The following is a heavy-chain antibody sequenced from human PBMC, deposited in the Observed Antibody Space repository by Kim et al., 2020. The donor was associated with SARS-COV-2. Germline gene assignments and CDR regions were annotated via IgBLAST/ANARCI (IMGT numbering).Heavy chain of an antibody. CDR2: IKSKTDGGTT. Sequence: GGSLRLSCAASGFTFSNAWMSWVRQAPGKGLEWVGRIKSKTDGGTTDYAAPVKGRFTISRDDSKNTLYLQMNSLKTEDTAVYYCTTEEAWWGGDLSSLDYWGQGTLVTVSS. V-gene: IGHV3-15*01. CDR1: GFTFSNAW. CDR3: TTEEAWWGGDLSSLDY. D-gene: IGHD2-21*02. J-gene: IGHJ4*02.